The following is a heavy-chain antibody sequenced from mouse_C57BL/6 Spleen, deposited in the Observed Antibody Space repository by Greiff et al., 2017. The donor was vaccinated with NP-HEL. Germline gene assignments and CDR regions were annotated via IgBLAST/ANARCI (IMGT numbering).Heavy chain of an antibody. J-gene: IGHJ1*03. Sequence: EVKLMESGPGLVKPSQSLSLTCSVTGYSITSGYYWNWIRQFPGNKLEWMGYISYDGSNNYNPSLKNRISITRDTSKNQFFLKLNSVTTEDTATYYCARDLAWYFDVWGTGTTVTVSS. CDR2: ISYDGSN. V-gene: IGHV3-6*01. CDR1: GYSITSGYY. CDR3: ARDLAWYFDV.